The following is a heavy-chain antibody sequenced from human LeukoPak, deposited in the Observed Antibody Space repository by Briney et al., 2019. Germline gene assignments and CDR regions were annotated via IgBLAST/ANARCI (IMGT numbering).Heavy chain of an antibody. D-gene: IGHD2-15*01. CDR2: IVVGSGNT. J-gene: IGHJ3*02. CDR1: GFTFTSSA. V-gene: IGHV1-58*02. CDR3: AAGRCSGGSCPWAFDI. Sequence: SVKVSCKASGFTFTSSAMQWVRQARGQRLEWIGWIVVGSGNTNYAQKFQERVTITRDMSTSTAYMELSSLRSEDTAVYYCAAGRCSGGSCPWAFDIWGQGTMVTVSS.